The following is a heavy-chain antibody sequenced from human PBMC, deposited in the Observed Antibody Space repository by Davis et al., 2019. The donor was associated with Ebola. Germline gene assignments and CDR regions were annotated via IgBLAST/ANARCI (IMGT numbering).Heavy chain of an antibody. CDR2: THHSGSS. D-gene: IGHD5-12*01. V-gene: IGHV4-4*02. Sequence: SETLSLTCAVSGGSISSSNWWSWVRQPPGKGLDWIGYTHHSGSSNYNPSLKSRVTISLDPSKNQFSLKLSSVTAADTAVYYCARVRLYPGYSGYDWEQWLFWGQGTLVTVSS. J-gene: IGHJ4*02. CDR3: ARVRLYPGYSGYDWEQWLF. CDR1: GGSISSSNW.